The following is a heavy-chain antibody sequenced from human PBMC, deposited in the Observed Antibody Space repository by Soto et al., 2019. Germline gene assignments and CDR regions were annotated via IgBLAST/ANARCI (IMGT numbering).Heavy chain of an antibody. CDR1: GDSISYTRFY. CDR2: ISHDGHA. J-gene: IGHJ5*02. D-gene: IGHD4-17*01. CDR3: ARQGCGDYLGGNWFDP. Sequence: PSETLSLTCSILGDSISYTRFYWGWVRQSPEKGLEWIGSISHDGHAYYNPSLKSRVTLFADTSRNQFSLTMKSVTVADTALYFCARQGCGDYLGGNWFDPWGQGALVTVSS. V-gene: IGHV4-39*01.